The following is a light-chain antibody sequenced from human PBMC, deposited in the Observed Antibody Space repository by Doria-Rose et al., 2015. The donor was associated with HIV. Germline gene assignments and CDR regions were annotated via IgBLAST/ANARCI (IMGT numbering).Light chain of an antibody. J-gene: IGKJ5*01. Sequence: LTQPPSSFSASTGDRVTITCRAGQGISSYLAWYQQKPGKAPNLLIYAASTLQSGVPSRFGGSGSGTDFTLTISCLQSEDFATYYCQQYYRYPRAFGQGTRLEIK. CDR3: QQYYRYPRA. CDR1: QGISSY. V-gene: IGKV1-8*01. CDR2: AAS.